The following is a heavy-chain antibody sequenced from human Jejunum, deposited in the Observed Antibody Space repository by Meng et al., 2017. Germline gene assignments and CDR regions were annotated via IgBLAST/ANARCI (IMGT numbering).Heavy chain of an antibody. D-gene: IGHD6-19*01. J-gene: IGHJ4*02. CDR2: IYYSGTA. CDR3: ARDRPTPDFLAVAGTFDY. Sequence: QVQLQESGPGLVKPSETLSLTCTVSGSSISSHYWSWIRQPPGKGLECIGYIYYSGTAYYNPSLKSRATISLDTSENQFSLKLSFVLAADTAVYYCARDRPTPDFLAVAGTFDYWGQGILVTVSS. V-gene: IGHV4-59*11. CDR1: GSSISSHY.